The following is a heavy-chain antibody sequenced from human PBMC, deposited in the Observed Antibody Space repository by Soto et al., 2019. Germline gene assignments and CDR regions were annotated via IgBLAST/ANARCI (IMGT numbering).Heavy chain of an antibody. CDR1: GFTFSDYY. CDR3: AREQDKYTYCRSTSCRKKNWFDP. CDR2: ISSSGSTI. V-gene: IGHV3-11*01. J-gene: IGHJ5*02. Sequence: QVQLVESGGGLVKPGGSLRLSCAASGFTFSDYYMSWIRQAPGKGLEWVSYISSSGSTIYYADSVKGRFTISRDNAKNSLYLQMNSLRAEDSAVYYCAREQDKYTYCRSTSCRKKNWFDPWGQGNLVTVSS. D-gene: IGHD2-2*01.